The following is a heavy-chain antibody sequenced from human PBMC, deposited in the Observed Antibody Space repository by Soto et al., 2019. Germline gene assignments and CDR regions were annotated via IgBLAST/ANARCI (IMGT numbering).Heavy chain of an antibody. CDR2: LYNTGST. V-gene: IGHV4-59*01. Sequence: KPSETLSLTCTVSGGSISRYYWSWIRQPPGKGLEWIGYLYNTGSTIYNPSLKSRVTISVDTSKNQFSLKLNSLTAADTAVYYCARDLWGYCGTDCYPLDVWGQGTTVTVSS. CDR3: ARDLWGYCGTDCYPLDV. D-gene: IGHD2-21*02. CDR1: GGSISRYY. J-gene: IGHJ6*02.